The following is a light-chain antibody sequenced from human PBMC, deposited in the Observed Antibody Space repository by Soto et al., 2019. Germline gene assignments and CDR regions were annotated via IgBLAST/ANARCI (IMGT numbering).Light chain of an antibody. J-gene: IGKJ1*01. V-gene: IGKV2-28*01. CDR2: LVS. CDR1: ESLLHRNGNTL. Sequence: DIVLTQSPLSLTVTPGEAASISCTSSESLLHRNGNTLLDWYLQKPGQSPQLLIYLVSRRASGGPDRFSGGGSGTDFTLKISRVEAADGGVYYCMQGLQTPRTFGQGTKVEIK. CDR3: MQGLQTPRT.